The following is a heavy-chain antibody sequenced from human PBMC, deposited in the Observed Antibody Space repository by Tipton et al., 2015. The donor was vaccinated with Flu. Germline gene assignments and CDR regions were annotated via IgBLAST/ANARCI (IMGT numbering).Heavy chain of an antibody. J-gene: IGHJ6*02. CDR2: IHRTGTT. CDR3: ARDRTSYYYYGMDV. Sequence: TLSLTCSVSGDSIGSKFYWGWIRQPPGKGLEWIGNIHRTGTTYYNPSLTSRVTITVDTSKNQFSLKVTSVTAADTAVYYCARDRTSYYYYGMDVWGQGITVTVSS. D-gene: IGHD1-1*01. CDR1: GDSIGSKFY. V-gene: IGHV4-38-2*02.